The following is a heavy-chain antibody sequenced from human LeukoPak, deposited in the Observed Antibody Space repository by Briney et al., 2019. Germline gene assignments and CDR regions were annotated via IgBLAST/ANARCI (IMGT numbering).Heavy chain of an antibody. CDR1: GGSISSGGYY. J-gene: IGHJ4*02. CDR3: ARGSWIQLWWGFDY. CDR2: IYYSGST. Sequence: PGQTLSLTCTVSGGSISSGGYYWGWIRPHPGKGREWVGYIYYSGSTYYNPSLKSRVTISVDTSKNQFSLKLSSVTAADTAVYYCARGSWIQLWWGFDYWGQGTLVTVSS. D-gene: IGHD5-18*01. V-gene: IGHV4-31*03.